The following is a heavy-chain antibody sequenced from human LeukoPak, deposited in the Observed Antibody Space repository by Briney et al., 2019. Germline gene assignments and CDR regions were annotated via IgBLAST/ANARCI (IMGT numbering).Heavy chain of an antibody. J-gene: IGHJ5*02. D-gene: IGHD2-21*02. CDR1: GGSISSYY. V-gene: IGHV4-4*07. CDR2: IHTSGST. CDR3: ARVTDPRYNWFDP. Sequence: PSETLSLTCTVSGGSISSYYWTWIRQPAGKGPEWIGRIHTSGSTNYNPSLKSRVNMSVDTSKNQISLKLSSVTAADTAVYYCARVTDPRYNWFDPWGQGTLVTVSS.